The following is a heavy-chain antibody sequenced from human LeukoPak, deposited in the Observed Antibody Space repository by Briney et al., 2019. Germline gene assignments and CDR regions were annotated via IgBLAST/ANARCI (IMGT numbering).Heavy chain of an antibody. CDR2: ISSNGGST. Sequence: GGSLRLSCAASGFTFSSYAMHWVRQAPGKGLEYVSAISSNGGSTYYANSVKGRFTISRDNSKNTLYLQMGSLRAEDMAVYYCAATSTVVTPLDYWGQGTLVTVSS. J-gene: IGHJ4*02. D-gene: IGHD4-23*01. CDR1: GFTFSSYA. CDR3: AATSTVVTPLDY. V-gene: IGHV3-64*01.